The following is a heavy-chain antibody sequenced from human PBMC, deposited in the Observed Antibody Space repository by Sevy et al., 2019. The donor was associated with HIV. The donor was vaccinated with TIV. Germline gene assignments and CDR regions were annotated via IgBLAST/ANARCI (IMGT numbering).Heavy chain of an antibody. CDR3: ARPRANYVDHYFFYAMDV. Sequence: GGSLRLSCAASGFALSNYYAMHWVRQAPGKGLEWVALISYDGSDKYYADSVKGRFTISRDNFKNTLYLQMNSLTTEDTAVYYCARPRANYVDHYFFYAMDVWGQGNTVTVSS. CDR1: GFALSNYYA. V-gene: IGHV3-30-3*01. D-gene: IGHD4-17*01. J-gene: IGHJ6*02. CDR2: ISYDGSDK.